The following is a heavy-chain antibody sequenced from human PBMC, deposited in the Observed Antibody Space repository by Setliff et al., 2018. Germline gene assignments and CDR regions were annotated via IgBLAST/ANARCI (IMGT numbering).Heavy chain of an antibody. Sequence: SETLSLTCTVSGGSISSSSYYWGWIRQPPGKGLEWIGSIYYSGSTDYNPSLKSRVTISVDTSKNQFSLKLSSVTAADTAVYYCARRMWELRSDAFDIWGQGTMVTVSS. CDR3: ARRMWELRSDAFDI. V-gene: IGHV4-39*07. CDR2: IYYSGST. J-gene: IGHJ3*02. D-gene: IGHD1-26*01. CDR1: GGSISSSSYY.